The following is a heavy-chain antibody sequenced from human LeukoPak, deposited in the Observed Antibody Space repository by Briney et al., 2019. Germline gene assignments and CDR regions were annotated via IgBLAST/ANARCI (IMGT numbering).Heavy chain of an antibody. CDR2: IWYDGSNK. J-gene: IGHJ3*02. Sequence: GGSLRLSCAASGFTISSYGMHWVRQAPGKGLERVAVIWYDGSNKYYADSVEGRFTISRDNSKNTLYLQMNSLRAEDTAVYYCARAQDYDSSGYVDGFDIWGQGTMVTVSS. CDR1: GFTISSYG. D-gene: IGHD3-22*01. CDR3: ARAQDYDSSGYVDGFDI. V-gene: IGHV3-33*01.